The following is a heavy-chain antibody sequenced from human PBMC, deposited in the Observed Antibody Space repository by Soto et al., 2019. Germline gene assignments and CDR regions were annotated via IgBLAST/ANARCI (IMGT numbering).Heavy chain of an antibody. CDR3: ARAPIVVVPAAIRRGWFDP. J-gene: IGHJ5*02. V-gene: IGHV4-34*01. D-gene: IGHD2-2*01. CDR1: GGSFSGYY. Sequence: SETLSLTCAVYGGSFSGYYWSWNRQPPGKGLEWIGEINHSGSTNYNPSLKSRVTISVDTSKNQFSLKLSSVTAADTAVYYCARAPIVVVPAAIRRGWFDPWGQGTLVTVSS. CDR2: INHSGST.